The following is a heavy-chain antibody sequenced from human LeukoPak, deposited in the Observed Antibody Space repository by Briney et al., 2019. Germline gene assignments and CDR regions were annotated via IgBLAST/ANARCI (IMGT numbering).Heavy chain of an antibody. V-gene: IGHV4-34*01. J-gene: IGHJ6*02. CDR1: GGSFSGYY. D-gene: IGHD2-2*01. Sequence: KTSETLSLTCAVYGGSFSGYYWSWIRQPPGKGLEWIGEINHSGSTNYNPSLKSRVTISVDTSKNQFSLKLSSVTAADTAVYYCASMVPAAMRGLYYYGMDVWGQGTTVTVSS. CDR2: INHSGST. CDR3: ASMVPAAMRGLYYYGMDV.